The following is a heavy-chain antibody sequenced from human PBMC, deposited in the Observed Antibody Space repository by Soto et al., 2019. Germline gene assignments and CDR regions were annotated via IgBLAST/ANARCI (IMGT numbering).Heavy chain of an antibody. J-gene: IGHJ5*02. CDR3: ARQGKGVLLWFGEFNWFDP. CDR2: IYYSGST. V-gene: IGHV4-39*01. CDR1: GGSISSSSYY. D-gene: IGHD3-10*01. Sequence: QLQLQESGPGLVKPSETLSLTCTVSGGSISSSSYYWGWIRQPPGKGLEWIGSIYYSGSTYYNPSLKSRVTISVDTSKNQFSLKLSSVTAADTAVYYCARQGKGVLLWFGEFNWFDPWGQGTLVTVSS.